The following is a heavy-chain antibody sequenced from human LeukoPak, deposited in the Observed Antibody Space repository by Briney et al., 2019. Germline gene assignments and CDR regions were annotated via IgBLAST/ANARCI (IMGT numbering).Heavy chain of an antibody. CDR2: ISHSGGT. D-gene: IGHD2-15*01. Sequence: SGTLSLTCTVSTGSISSNDWWSWVRQPPGKGLEWIGEISHSGGTNYNPSLRSRLTISVDKSKNQFSLRLNSMTAADTAVYYCARVRCSGGSCYSVFDLWGQGTLVTVSS. V-gene: IGHV4-4*02. CDR3: ARVRCSGGSCYSVFDL. J-gene: IGHJ4*02. CDR1: TGSISSNDW.